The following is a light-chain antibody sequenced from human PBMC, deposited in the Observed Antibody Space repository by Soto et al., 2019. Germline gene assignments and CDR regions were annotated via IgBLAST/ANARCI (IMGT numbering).Light chain of an antibody. J-gene: IGLJ1*01. V-gene: IGLV2-23*02. CDR3: CSYAGSSTFAYV. CDR1: SSDVGSYNL. Sequence: QSALTQPASVSGSPGQSITISCTGTSSDVGSYNLVPWYQQHPGKAPKLMIYEVSKRPSGVSNRFSGSKSGNTASLTISGLQAEDEADYYCCSYAGSSTFAYVFGTGTKLTVL. CDR2: EVS.